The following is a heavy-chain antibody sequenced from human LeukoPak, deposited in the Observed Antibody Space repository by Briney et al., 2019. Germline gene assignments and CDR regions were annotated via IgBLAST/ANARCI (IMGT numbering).Heavy chain of an antibody. CDR2: IYYSGST. J-gene: IGHJ4*02. D-gene: IGHD2-15*01. CDR1: AGSISSYY. Sequence: SETLSLTCTVSAGSISSYYWSWIRQPPGKGLELIGYIYYSGSTNYNPSLKSRVTISVDTSKNQFSLRLNSVTAADTAVYYCARLSSSYPYYFDYWGQGTLVTVSS. CDR3: ARLSSSYPYYFDY. V-gene: IGHV4-59*08.